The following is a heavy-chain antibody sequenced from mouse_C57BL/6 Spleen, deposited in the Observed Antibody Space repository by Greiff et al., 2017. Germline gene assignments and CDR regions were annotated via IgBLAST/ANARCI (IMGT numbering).Heavy chain of an antibody. J-gene: IGHJ4*01. CDR2: INPSSGYT. D-gene: IGHD1-1*01. CDR1: GYTFTSYW. Sequence: QVQLQQSGAELAKPGASVKLSCKASGYTFTSYWMHWVKQRPGQGLEWIGYINPSSGYTKYNQKFKDKATLTVDKSSSTAYMQLSSLTYEDSAVYYGASAPTTEKEAMDYWGQGTSVTVSS. V-gene: IGHV1-7*01. CDR3: ASAPTTEKEAMDY.